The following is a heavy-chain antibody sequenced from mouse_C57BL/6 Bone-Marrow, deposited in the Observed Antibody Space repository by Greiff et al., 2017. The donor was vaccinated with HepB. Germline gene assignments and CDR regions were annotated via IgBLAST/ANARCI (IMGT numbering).Heavy chain of an antibody. J-gene: IGHJ2*01. CDR2: IDPSDSYT. CDR3: ARCDYDVYYFDY. CDR1: GYTFTSYW. D-gene: IGHD2-4*01. Sequence: QVQLQQPGAELVKPGASVKLSCKASGYTFTSYWMQWVKQRPGQGLEWIGEIDPSDSYTNYNQKFKGKATLTVDTSSSTAYMQLSSLTSEDSAVYYCARCDYDVYYFDYWGQGTTLTVSS. V-gene: IGHV1-50*01.